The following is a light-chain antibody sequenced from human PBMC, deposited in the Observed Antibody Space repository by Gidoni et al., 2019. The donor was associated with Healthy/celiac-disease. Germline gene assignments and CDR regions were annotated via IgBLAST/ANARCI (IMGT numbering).Light chain of an antibody. Sequence: DIQMTQSPSSLSASVGDRVTITCRASQSISSYLNWYQQKPEKAPKLLIYAASSLKSGVPSRFSGSGSRKDITLTISRLQEEDFATYYCQQSYSTPGTFGQGTKVEIK. CDR1: QSISSY. V-gene: IGKV1-39*01. CDR3: QQSYSTPGT. CDR2: AAS. J-gene: IGKJ1*01.